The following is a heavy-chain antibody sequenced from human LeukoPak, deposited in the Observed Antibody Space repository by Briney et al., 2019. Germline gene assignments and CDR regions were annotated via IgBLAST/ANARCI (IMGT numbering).Heavy chain of an antibody. CDR2: ISWNSGSI. Sequence: RSLRLSCAGSGFIFNNYAMHWVRQPPGKGLEWVSGISWNSGSIDYADSVKGRFTISRDNAKNSLYLQMNSLRAEDTAVYYCARATVTTEFFFDYWGQGTLVTVSS. CDR3: ARATVTTEFFFDY. D-gene: IGHD4-17*01. CDR1: GFIFNNYA. J-gene: IGHJ4*02. V-gene: IGHV3-9*01.